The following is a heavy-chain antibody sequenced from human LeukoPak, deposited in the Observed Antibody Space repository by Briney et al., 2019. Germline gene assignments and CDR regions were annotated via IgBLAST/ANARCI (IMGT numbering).Heavy chain of an antibody. CDR2: ISAYNDNT. CDR1: GYTFTSYG. CDR3: ARVAVEWLAAHSTPNFDY. Sequence: ASVKVSCKASGYTFTSYGISWVRQAPGQGLEWMGWISAYNDNTNYAQKLQGRVTMTTDTSTSTAYMELRSLRSDDTAVYYCARVAVEWLAAHSTPNFDYWGQGTLVTVSS. J-gene: IGHJ4*02. V-gene: IGHV1-18*01. D-gene: IGHD6-19*01.